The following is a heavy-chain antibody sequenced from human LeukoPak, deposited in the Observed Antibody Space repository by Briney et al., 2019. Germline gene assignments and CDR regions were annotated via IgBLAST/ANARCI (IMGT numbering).Heavy chain of an antibody. CDR3: ATDRAVVKTPDAFDI. Sequence: GASVKVSCKVSGYTLTELSMHWVRQAPGKGLEWMGGFDPEDGETIYAQKFQGRVTMTEDTSTDTAYMELSSLRSEDTAVYYCATDRAVVKTPDAFDIWGQGTMVTVSS. CDR2: FDPEDGET. CDR1: GYTLTELS. D-gene: IGHD4-23*01. J-gene: IGHJ3*02. V-gene: IGHV1-24*01.